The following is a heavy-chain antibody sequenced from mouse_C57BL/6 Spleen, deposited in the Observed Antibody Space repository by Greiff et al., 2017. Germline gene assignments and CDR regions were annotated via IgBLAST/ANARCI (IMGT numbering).Heavy chain of an antibody. D-gene: IGHD2-1*01. CDR1: GYTFTSYW. CDR3: ARRYYGNPY. CDR2: IDPSDSYT. J-gene: IGHJ2*01. Sequence: QVQLQQPGAELVKPGASVKLSCKASGYTFTSYWMQWVKQRPGQGLEWIGEIDPSDSYTNYNQKFKVKATLTVDTSSSTAYMQLSSLTSEDSAVYYCARRYYGNPYWGQGTTLTVSS. V-gene: IGHV1-50*01.